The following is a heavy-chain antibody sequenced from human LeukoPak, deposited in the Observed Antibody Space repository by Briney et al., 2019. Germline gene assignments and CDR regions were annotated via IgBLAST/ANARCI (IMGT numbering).Heavy chain of an antibody. CDR3: ARGWGPAYCGGDCHRHFDY. D-gene: IGHD2-21*02. CDR2: ISHGGTT. J-gene: IGHJ4*02. CDR1: GGSFSGHF. V-gene: IGHV4-34*01. Sequence: SETLSLTCAVFGGSFSGHFWSWIRQPPGKGLEWIGEISHGGTTSYNPSLKSRVTMSVDTSKNQFSLKLSSVTAADTALYYCARGWGPAYCGGDCHRHFDYWGQGTLVTVSS.